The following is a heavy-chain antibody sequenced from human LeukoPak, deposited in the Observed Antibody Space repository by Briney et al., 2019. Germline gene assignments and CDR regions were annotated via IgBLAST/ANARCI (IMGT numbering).Heavy chain of an antibody. J-gene: IGHJ3*02. CDR3: TRGWSSAGVFDS. CDR1: GGSIKTGGYS. CDR2: VYISGNT. Sequence: SETLSLTCTVSGGSIKTGGYSWTWIRQPAGKGLEWIGRVYISGNTDQNPSLKSRVTVSMDSSKNQFSLEMKSVTAADTAVYYCTRGWSSAGVFDSWGQGTVVTASS. V-gene: IGHV4-61*02. D-gene: IGHD6-19*01.